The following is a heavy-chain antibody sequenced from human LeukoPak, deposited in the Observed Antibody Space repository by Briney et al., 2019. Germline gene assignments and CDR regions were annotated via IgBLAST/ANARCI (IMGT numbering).Heavy chain of an antibody. CDR3: ASAGGDYYDSSGYYWY. CDR2: ISSSSYI. V-gene: IGHV3-21*01. D-gene: IGHD3-22*01. J-gene: IGHJ4*02. Sequence: GGSLRLSCAASGFTFSSYSMNWVRQAPGKGLEWVSSISSSSYIYYADSVKGRFTISRDNAKNSLYLQMNSLRAEDTAVYYCASAGGDYYDSSGYYWYWGQGTLVTVSS. CDR1: GFTFSSYS.